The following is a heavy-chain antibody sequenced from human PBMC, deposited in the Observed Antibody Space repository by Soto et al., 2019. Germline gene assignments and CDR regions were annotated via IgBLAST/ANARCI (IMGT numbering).Heavy chain of an antibody. Sequence: GESLKISCKGSGYSFTSYWISWVRQMPGKGLERMGRIDPSDSYTNYSPSFQGHVTISADKSISTAYLQWSSLKASDTAMYYCARHWDSGYSYGTNYYYYGMDVWGQGTTVTVSS. J-gene: IGHJ6*02. CDR3: ARHWDSGYSYGTNYYYYGMDV. D-gene: IGHD5-18*01. V-gene: IGHV5-10-1*01. CDR2: IDPSDSYT. CDR1: GYSFTSYW.